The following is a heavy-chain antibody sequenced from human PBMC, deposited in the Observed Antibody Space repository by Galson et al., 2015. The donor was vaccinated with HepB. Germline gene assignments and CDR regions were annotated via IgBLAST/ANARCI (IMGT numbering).Heavy chain of an antibody. V-gene: IGHV1-24*01. Sequence: SVKVSCKVSGYTLTELSMHWVRQAPGKGLEWMGGFDPEDGETIYAQKFQGRVTMTEDTSTDTAYMELSSLRSEDTAVYYCATSPYYDSSGYYPRGAFDIWGQGTMVTVSS. J-gene: IGHJ3*02. CDR2: FDPEDGET. CDR1: GYTLTELS. D-gene: IGHD3-22*01. CDR3: ATSPYYDSSGYYPRGAFDI.